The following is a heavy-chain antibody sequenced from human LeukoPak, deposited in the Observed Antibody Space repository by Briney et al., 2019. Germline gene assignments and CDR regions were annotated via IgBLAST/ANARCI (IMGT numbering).Heavy chain of an antibody. J-gene: IGHJ6*03. D-gene: IGHD3-3*01. CDR2: IYYRGST. V-gene: IGHV4-39*01. Sequence: SETLSLTCTVSGGSISSSTHYWGWIRQPPGKGLEWIGSIYYRGSTYTNPSLKSRVTISVDTSKNQFSLKLASVTAADTAMYYCVRHEWNYYYYYVDVWGKGTTVTVSS. CDR3: VRHEWNYYYYYVDV. CDR1: GGSISSSTHY.